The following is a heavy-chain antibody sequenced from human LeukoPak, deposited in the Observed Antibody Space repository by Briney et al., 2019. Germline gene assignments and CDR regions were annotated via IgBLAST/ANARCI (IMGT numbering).Heavy chain of an antibody. J-gene: IGHJ4*02. Sequence: GGSLRLSCAASGVTFSRYWMYWVRQAPGKGLVFVSGIYSDGNDRRYADYVKGRFTISRDNAKNTVFLQMNSLGAEDTAVYYCVRYDWNYPDYWGQGTLVCVSS. V-gene: IGHV3-74*01. CDR2: IYSDGNDR. D-gene: IGHD1-7*01. CDR3: VRYDWNYPDY. CDR1: GVTFSRYW.